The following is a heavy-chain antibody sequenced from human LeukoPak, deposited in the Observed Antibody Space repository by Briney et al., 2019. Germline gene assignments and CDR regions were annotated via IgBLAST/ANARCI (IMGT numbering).Heavy chain of an antibody. V-gene: IGHV1-69*13. CDR3: ARGIYSSSWPNPNFDP. D-gene: IGHD6-13*01. CDR1: GGTFSSYA. CDR2: IIPIFGTA. Sequence: SVKVSCKASGGTFSSYAISWVRQAPGQGLEWMGGIIPIFGTANYAQKFQGRVTITADESTSTAYMELSSLRSEDTAVYYCARGIYSSSWPNPNFDPWGQGTLVTVSS. J-gene: IGHJ5*02.